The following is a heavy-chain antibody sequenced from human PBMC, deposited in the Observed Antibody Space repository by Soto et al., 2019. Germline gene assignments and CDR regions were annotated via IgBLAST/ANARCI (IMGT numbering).Heavy chain of an antibody. Sequence: QLQLQESGPGLVQPSETLSLTCTVSSGSIDRSSYYWGWIRQPPGKGLEWIGTVYYTGSTYYHPSLNSRVTISVDTSKNRFSLKLTSVTAADTAVYYCVTAARGAFDFWGQGTMVTVSS. V-gene: IGHV4-39*02. CDR1: SGSIDRSSYY. CDR2: VYYTGST. CDR3: VTAARGAFDF. J-gene: IGHJ3*01. D-gene: IGHD6-6*01.